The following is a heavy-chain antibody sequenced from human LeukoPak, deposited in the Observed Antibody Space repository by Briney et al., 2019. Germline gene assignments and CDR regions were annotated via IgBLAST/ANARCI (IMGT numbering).Heavy chain of an antibody. Sequence: ASVKVSCKASGGTFSSYAISWVRQAPGQGLEWMGGIIPIFGTANYAQKFQGRVTITADESTSTAYMELSSLRSEDTAVYYCARGRRYYDFWSGYYKSFDYWGQGTLVTVSS. CDR3: ARGRRYYDFWSGYYKSFDY. CDR2: IIPIFGTA. CDR1: GGTFSSYA. J-gene: IGHJ4*02. D-gene: IGHD3-3*01. V-gene: IGHV1-69*01.